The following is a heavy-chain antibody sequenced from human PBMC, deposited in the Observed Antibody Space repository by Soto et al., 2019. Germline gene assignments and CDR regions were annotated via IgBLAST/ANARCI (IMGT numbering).Heavy chain of an antibody. V-gene: IGHV3-53*01. CDR3: ARGYCSTTTCGGAIDY. J-gene: IGHJ4*02. CDR2: IYSGGST. Sequence: EVQLVESGGGLIQPGGSLRLSCAASGFTVSSNYMSWVRQAPGKGLEWVSLIYSGGSTYYADSVKGRFSIARDNSKNTLDLQMTSLRAEDTAVYYCARGYCSTTTCGGAIDYWGQGTLVTVSS. D-gene: IGHD2-2*01. CDR1: GFTVSSNY.